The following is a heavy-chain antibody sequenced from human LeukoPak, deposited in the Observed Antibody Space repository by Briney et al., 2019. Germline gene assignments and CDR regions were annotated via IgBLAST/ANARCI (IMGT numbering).Heavy chain of an antibody. CDR1: GYTGTNYD. D-gene: IGHD4-11*01. V-gene: IGHV1-18*01. Sequence: ASVKVSCKASGYTGTNYDISWVRQSPGQGLEWMGWISGYNGNTNSAQNLQGRVTVTTDTSTTTAYMELRSLRSDDTAVYYCARGRSHTGATVTALRYYYMDVWGKGTTVTVSS. J-gene: IGHJ6*03. CDR3: ARGRSHTGATVTALRYYYMDV. CDR2: ISGYNGNT.